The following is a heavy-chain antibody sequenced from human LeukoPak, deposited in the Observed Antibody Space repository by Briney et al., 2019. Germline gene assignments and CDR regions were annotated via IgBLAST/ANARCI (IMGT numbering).Heavy chain of an antibody. CDR1: GFTFNHYG. Sequence: PGGSLRLSCAASGFTFNHYGMHWVRQAPGKGLEWVAVISYDGSNKYYADSVKGRFTISRDNSKNTLYLQMNSLRAEDTAVYYCAKEVDRYSYGYDYWGQGTLVTVSS. CDR2: ISYDGSNK. CDR3: AKEVDRYSYGYDY. V-gene: IGHV3-30*18. D-gene: IGHD5-18*01. J-gene: IGHJ4*02.